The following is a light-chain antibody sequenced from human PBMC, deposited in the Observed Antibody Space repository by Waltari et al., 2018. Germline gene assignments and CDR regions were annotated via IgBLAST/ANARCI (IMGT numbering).Light chain of an antibody. CDR3: AAWDDSLNLWV. Sequence: QSVLTPPPSASGTPGQRVTLSCSASSSNIASSTINSYKQLPGTAPKLLMYSDNQRPSGVPDRFSGSKSGTSASLAISGLQSEDEADYYCAAWDDSLNLWVFGGGTELTVL. CDR2: SDN. V-gene: IGLV1-44*01. CDR1: SSNIASST. J-gene: IGLJ3*02.